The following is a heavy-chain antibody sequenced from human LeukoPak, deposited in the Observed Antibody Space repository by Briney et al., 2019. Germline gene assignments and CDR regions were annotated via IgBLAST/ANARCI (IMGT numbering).Heavy chain of an antibody. CDR1: GFTFSSYA. CDR2: ISGSGGST. J-gene: IGHJ4*02. CDR3: QWEEMATGRFDY. V-gene: IGHV3-23*01. Sequence: GGSLRLSCAASGFTFSSYAMSWARQAPGKGLEWVSAISGSGGSTYYADSVKGRFTISRDNSKNTLYLQMNSLRAEDTAVYYCQWEEMATGRFDYWGQGALVTVSS. D-gene: IGHD5-24*01.